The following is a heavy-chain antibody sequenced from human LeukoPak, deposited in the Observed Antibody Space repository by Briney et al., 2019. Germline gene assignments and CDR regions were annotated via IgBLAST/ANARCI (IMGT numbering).Heavy chain of an antibody. J-gene: IGHJ4*02. D-gene: IGHD2-15*01. Sequence: ASVKVSCKASGGTFSSYAISWVRQAPGQGLQWMGGIIPIFGTANYAQKFQGRVTITADESTSTAYMELSSLRSEDTAVYYCVSYCSGGSCYSWGMDYFDYWGQGTLVTVSS. CDR1: GGTFSSYA. V-gene: IGHV1-69*13. CDR2: IIPIFGTA. CDR3: VSYCSGGSCYSWGMDYFDY.